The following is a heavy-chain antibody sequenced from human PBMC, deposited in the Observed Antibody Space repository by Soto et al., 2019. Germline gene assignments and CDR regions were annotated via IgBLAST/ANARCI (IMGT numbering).Heavy chain of an antibody. CDR3: AKAPPNIVVVPAAIFDAFDI. V-gene: IGHV3-30*02. Sequence: GGSLRLSCAASGFTFSSYGMHWVRQAPGKGLEWVAVIWYDGSNKYYADSVKGRFTISRDNSKNTLYLQMNSLRAEDTAVYYCAKAPPNIVVVPAAIFDAFDIWGQGTMVTVSS. CDR1: GFTFSSYG. J-gene: IGHJ3*02. CDR2: IWYDGSNK. D-gene: IGHD2-2*01.